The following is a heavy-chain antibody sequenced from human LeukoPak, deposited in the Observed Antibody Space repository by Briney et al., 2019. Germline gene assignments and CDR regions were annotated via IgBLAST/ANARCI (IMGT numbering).Heavy chain of an antibody. Sequence: SETLSLTCAVYGGSFSGYYWSWIRQPPGKGLEWTGEINHSGSTNYNPSLKSRVTISVDTSKNQFSLKLSSVTAADTAVYYCARFVVVPAAIYYFDYWGQGTLVTVSS. CDR3: ARFVVVPAAIYYFDY. CDR2: INHSGST. D-gene: IGHD2-2*01. CDR1: GGSFSGYY. V-gene: IGHV4-34*01. J-gene: IGHJ4*02.